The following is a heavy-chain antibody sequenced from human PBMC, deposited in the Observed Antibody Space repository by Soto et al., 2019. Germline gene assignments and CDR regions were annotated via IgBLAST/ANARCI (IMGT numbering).Heavy chain of an antibody. V-gene: IGHV1-2*02. Sequence: ASVKVSGKASGYTFTGYYMHWVRQTPGQGLEWMGWINPISGGTNYAQKFQGRVTMTRDTSISTAYMDLSRLKSDDTAVYYCARAQSDYVPPFDYWGQGTLVTVSS. J-gene: IGHJ4*02. CDR3: ARAQSDYVPPFDY. D-gene: IGHD4-17*01. CDR2: INPISGGT. CDR1: GYTFTGYY.